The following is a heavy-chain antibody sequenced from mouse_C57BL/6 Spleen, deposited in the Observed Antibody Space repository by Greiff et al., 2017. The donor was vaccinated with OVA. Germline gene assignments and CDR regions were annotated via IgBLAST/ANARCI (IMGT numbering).Heavy chain of an antibody. CDR2: IYPGSGNT. CDR3: ARSLSFSMDY. Sequence: QVQLQQSGAELVRPGASVKLSCKASGYTFTDYYINWVKQRPGQGLEWIARIYPGSGNTYYNEKFKGKATLTAEKSSSTAYMQLSSLTSEDSAVYFCARSLSFSMDYWGQGTSVTVSS. J-gene: IGHJ4*01. V-gene: IGHV1-76*01. CDR1: GYTFTDYY.